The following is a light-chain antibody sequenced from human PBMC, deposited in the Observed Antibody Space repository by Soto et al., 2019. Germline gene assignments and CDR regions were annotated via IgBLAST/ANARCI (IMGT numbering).Light chain of an antibody. V-gene: IGKV3-11*01. J-gene: IGKJ4*01. CDR3: QQRSNWPLT. Sequence: EIVLTQSPATLSLSHGERATLSCRASQSVSSYLAWYQQKPGQAPRLLIYDASNRATGIPARFSGSGSGTDFTLTISSLEPEDFAVYYCQQRSNWPLTFGGGTKVDIK. CDR1: QSVSSY. CDR2: DAS.